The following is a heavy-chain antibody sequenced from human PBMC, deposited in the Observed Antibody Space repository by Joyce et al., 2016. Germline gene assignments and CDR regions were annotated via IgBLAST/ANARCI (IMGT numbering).Heavy chain of an antibody. D-gene: IGHD3-3*01. V-gene: IGHV3-23*01. Sequence: EVQLLESGGGLAQPGGSLRLSCVASGFSFAGYAMSWVRQAPGSGLEWLSGISGSGGTTYYADSVKGRFTISRDNSEHTVHLQMNNLRAEDTAVYYCAKDWAFWSGYQENWGQGTLVSVSS. CDR2: ISGSGGTT. CDR1: GFSFAGYA. CDR3: AKDWAFWSGYQEN. J-gene: IGHJ4*02.